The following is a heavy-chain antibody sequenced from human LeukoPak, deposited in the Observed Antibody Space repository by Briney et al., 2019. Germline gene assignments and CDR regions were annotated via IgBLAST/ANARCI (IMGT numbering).Heavy chain of an antibody. V-gene: IGHV3-30*18. CDR3: AKSDTAMVEGYFDY. D-gene: IGHD5-18*01. CDR1: GFTLNKYW. J-gene: IGHJ4*02. Sequence: GGSLRLSCAASGFTLNKYWMHWVREAPGKGVEWVGVISYDGSNKYYADSVKGRFTISRDNSKNTLYLQMNSLRAEDTAVYYCAKSDTAMVEGYFDYWGQGTLVTVSS. CDR2: ISYDGSNK.